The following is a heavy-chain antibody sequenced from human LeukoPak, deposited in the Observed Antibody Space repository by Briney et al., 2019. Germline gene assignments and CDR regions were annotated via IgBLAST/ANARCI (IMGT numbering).Heavy chain of an antibody. Sequence: GGSLRLSCAASGFTFSSYAMSWVRQAPGKGLEWVSAISGSGGSTFYADSVKGRFTISRDNSKNTLYLQMNSLRAEDTAVYYCARGGSYLSAFDIWGQGTMVTVSS. J-gene: IGHJ3*02. CDR2: ISGSGGST. CDR1: GFTFSSYA. V-gene: IGHV3-23*01. CDR3: ARGGSYLSAFDI. D-gene: IGHD1-26*01.